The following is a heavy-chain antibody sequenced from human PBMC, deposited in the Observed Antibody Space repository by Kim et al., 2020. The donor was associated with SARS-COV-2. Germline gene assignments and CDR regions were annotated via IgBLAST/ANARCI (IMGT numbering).Heavy chain of an antibody. CDR1: GGTFSSYA. CDR3: ARDRDYYTVDYYYGMDV. D-gene: IGHD3-22*01. CDR2: IIPIFGTA. Sequence: SVKVSCKASGGTFSSYAISWVRQAPGQGLEWMGGIIPIFGTANYAQKFQGRVTITADESTSTAYMELSSLRSEDTAVYYCARDRDYYTVDYYYGMDVWGQGTTVTVSS. J-gene: IGHJ6*02. V-gene: IGHV1-69*13.